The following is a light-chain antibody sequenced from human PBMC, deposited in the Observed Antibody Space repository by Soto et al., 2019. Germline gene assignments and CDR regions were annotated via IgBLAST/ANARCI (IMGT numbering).Light chain of an antibody. CDR2: DVS. CDR1: SSDVGGYKY. V-gene: IGLV2-14*01. J-gene: IGLJ2*01. CDR3: SSYTSNNTPV. Sequence: QSALTQPASVSGSPGQSITISCTGTSSDVGGYKYVSWYQQHPGKAPKLMIYDVSNRPSGVSNRFSGSKSGNTASLTISGLQAEDEADYYCSSYTSNNTPVFGGGTKLTVL.